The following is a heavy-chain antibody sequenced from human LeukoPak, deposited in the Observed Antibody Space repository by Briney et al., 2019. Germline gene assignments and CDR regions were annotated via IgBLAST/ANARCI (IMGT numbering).Heavy chain of an antibody. Sequence: GASVKVSCKASGYTFTGYYMHWVRQAPGQGLEWMGWINPNSGGTNYAQKFQGRVTMTRDTSISTAYMELSRLRSDDTAVYYCAREGRSGSGSYYNGFDYWGQGTLVTVSS. CDR2: INPNSGGT. J-gene: IGHJ4*02. CDR3: AREGRSGSGSYYNGFDY. V-gene: IGHV1-2*02. CDR1: GYTFTGYY. D-gene: IGHD3-10*01.